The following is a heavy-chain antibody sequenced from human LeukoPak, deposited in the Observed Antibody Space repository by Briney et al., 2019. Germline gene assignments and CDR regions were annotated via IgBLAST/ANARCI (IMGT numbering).Heavy chain of an antibody. J-gene: IGHJ4*02. V-gene: IGHV5-51*01. Sequence: GESLKISCKVSGYSFTSYWIGWVRQMPGKGLEWLGIIYPGDSDTRYSPSFQGQVTFSADKSISTAYLQWSSLKASDTAMYYCARHETGPYFDYWGQGTLVTVSS. CDR1: GYSFTSYW. CDR2: IYPGDSDT. CDR3: ARHETGPYFDY. D-gene: IGHD1-1*01.